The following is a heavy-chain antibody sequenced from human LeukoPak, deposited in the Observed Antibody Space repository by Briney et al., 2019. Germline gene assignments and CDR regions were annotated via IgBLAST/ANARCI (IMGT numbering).Heavy chain of an antibody. D-gene: IGHD3-10*01. V-gene: IGHV3-23*01. CDR1: GFTFSSYA. J-gene: IGHJ5*02. CDR3: ATSMVRGVINWFDP. Sequence: GESLRLSCAASGFTFSSYAMSWVRKAPGKGLELVSAISGSCGSTYYADSVKGRFTISRDNSKNTLYLQMNSLRAEDTAVYYCATSMVRGVINWFDPWGQGTLVTVSS. CDR2: ISGSCGST.